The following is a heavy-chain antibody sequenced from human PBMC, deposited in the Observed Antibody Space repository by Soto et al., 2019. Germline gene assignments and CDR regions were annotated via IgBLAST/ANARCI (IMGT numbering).Heavy chain of an antibody. J-gene: IGHJ5*02. V-gene: IGHV4-39*01. CDR2: IHYSGTS. D-gene: IGHD2-21*01. CDR1: CASISSSSPY. CDR3: ARHWIAGSSIP. Sequence: SETLSLTCIVSCASISSSSPYWGLIRQPPGNGLEWIGSIHYSGTSYYNPSLKSRVTIFVDTSKNQLSLKLSSVTAADTAVYYCARHWIAGSSIPWGQGTLVTVSS.